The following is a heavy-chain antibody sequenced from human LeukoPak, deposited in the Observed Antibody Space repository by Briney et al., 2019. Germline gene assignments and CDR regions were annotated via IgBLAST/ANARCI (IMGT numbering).Heavy chain of an antibody. CDR3: AKYVSTGWFDP. D-gene: IGHD5/OR15-5a*01. CDR2: IYYSGST. CDR1: GGSISSSSYY. Sequence: SETLSLTCTVSGGSISSSSYYWGWIRQPPGKGLEWIGSIYYSGSTYYNPSLKSRVTISVDTSKNQFSLKLTSVTAADTAVYYCAKYVSTGWFDPWGQGTLVTVSS. J-gene: IGHJ5*02. V-gene: IGHV4-39*01.